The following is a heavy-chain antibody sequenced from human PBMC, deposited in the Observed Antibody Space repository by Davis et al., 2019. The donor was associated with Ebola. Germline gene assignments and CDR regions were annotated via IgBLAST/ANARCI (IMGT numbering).Heavy chain of an antibody. D-gene: IGHD1-26*01. J-gene: IGHJ3*01. Sequence: AASVKVSCKASGYTFIGYGISWVRQAPGQGLEWMGWISTFNGNTDYAQKFQGRVTMTTDTSTNTAYMDLRSLRSDDTAVYYCAKDSGRYPDAASHVWGQGTFITVSS. CDR2: ISTFNGNT. V-gene: IGHV1-18*01. CDR1: GYTFIGYG. CDR3: AKDSGRYPDAASHV.